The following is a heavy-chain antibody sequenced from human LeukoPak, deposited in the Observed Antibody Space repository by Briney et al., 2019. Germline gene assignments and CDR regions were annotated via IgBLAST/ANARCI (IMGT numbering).Heavy chain of an antibody. J-gene: IGHJ6*02. V-gene: IGHV3-74*01. CDR3: ARSDRNGMDV. CDR2: INSDGSGT. CDR1: GFTFSSYA. Sequence: GGSLRLSCAASGFTFSSYAMSWVRQAPGKALVWVSRINSDGSGTSYADSVKGRSTVSRDNAKNTHYLQMNSLRAEDTAVYYCARSDRNGMDVWGQGTTVTVSS.